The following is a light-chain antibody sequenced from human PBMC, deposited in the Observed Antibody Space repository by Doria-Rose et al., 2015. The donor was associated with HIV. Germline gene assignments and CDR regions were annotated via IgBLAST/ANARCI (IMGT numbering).Light chain of an antibody. CDR3: QQYKSYSRT. J-gene: IGKJ1*01. CDR1: HSIIGW. V-gene: IGKV1-5*03. Sequence: ASVGDRVTITGRGSHSIIGWLAWYQQKPGKAPKLLIYRASSLESGVPSRFSGSGSGTEFTLTISSLQPDDFATYYCQQYKSYSRTFGQGTKVEIK. CDR2: RAS.